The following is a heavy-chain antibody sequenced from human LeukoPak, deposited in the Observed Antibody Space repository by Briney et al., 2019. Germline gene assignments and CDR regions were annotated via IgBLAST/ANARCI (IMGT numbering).Heavy chain of an antibody. D-gene: IGHD7-27*01. CDR2: ISGSGGST. V-gene: IGHV3-23*01. CDR3: AKVSGAGDEDYFDY. Sequence: GGSLRLSCAASGFTFSSYAMRGVRQARGKGLEWVSAISGSGGSTYYADSVKGRFTISRDNSKNTLYLQMNSLRAEDTAVYYCAKVSGAGDEDYFDYWGQGTLVTVSS. CDR1: GFTFSSYA. J-gene: IGHJ4*02.